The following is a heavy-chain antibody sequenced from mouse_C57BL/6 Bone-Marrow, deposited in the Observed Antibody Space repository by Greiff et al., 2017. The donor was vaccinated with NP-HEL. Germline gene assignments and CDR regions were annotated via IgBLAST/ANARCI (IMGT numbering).Heavy chain of an antibody. V-gene: IGHV5-6*01. Sequence: EVQLQESGGDLVKPGGSLKLSCAASGFTFSSYGMSWVRQTPDKRLEWVATISSGGSYTYYPDSVKGRFTISRDNAKNTLYLQMSSLKSEDTAMYYCARDGSYLDYWGQGTTLTVSS. D-gene: IGHD2-3*01. CDR1: GFTFSSYG. J-gene: IGHJ2*01. CDR2: ISSGGSYT. CDR3: ARDGSYLDY.